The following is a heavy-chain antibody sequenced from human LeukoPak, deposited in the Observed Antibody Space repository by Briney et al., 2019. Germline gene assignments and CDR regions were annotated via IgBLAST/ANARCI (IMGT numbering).Heavy chain of an antibody. CDR3: GRGSGVADY. CDR2: INSDGSSI. V-gene: IGHV3-74*03. D-gene: IGHD7-27*01. CDR1: GFTFSRYW. J-gene: IGHJ4*02. Sequence: PGXXLRLSCVASGFTFSRYWMHWVRQAPGKGLVWVSRINSDGSSITYADSVKGRFTIYRDNAKNTLYLQMTSLRVEDTAVYYCGRGSGVADYWGQGALVTVSS.